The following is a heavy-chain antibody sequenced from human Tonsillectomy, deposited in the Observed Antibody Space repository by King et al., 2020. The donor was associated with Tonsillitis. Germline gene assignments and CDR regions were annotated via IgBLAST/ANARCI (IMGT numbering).Heavy chain of an antibody. CDR1: GFDFRSYG. CDR3: AGERLYSSGWGIDN. D-gene: IGHD6-19*01. V-gene: IGHV3-33*05. J-gene: IGHJ4*02. CDR2: LSFDGRSK. Sequence: VQLVESGGGVVQPGRSLRLSCTASGFDFRSYGMHWVRQAPGKGLEGVAVLSFDGRSKYADSVRGRFTISRDNSKNTLYLQMDSLGDEDTAVFYCAGERLYSSGWGIDNWGQGPLVTVSS.